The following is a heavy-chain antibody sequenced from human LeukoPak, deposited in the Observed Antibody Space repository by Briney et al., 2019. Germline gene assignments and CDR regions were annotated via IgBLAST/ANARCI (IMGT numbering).Heavy chain of an antibody. D-gene: IGHD2/OR15-2a*01. Sequence: PGGSLRLSCAASGFTFSNYWMNWVRQAPGKGLEWVASIQRDGSEKYYVESVKGRFTISRDNAKNTLYLQMNSLRAEDTAVYYCARNVSGQYFDIWGRGTLVTVSS. CDR2: IQRDGSEK. J-gene: IGHJ2*01. V-gene: IGHV3-7*03. CDR3: ARNVSGQYFDI. CDR1: GFTFSNYW.